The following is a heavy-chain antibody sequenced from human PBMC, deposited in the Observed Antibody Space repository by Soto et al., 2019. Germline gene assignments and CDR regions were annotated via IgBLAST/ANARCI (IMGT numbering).Heavy chain of an antibody. CDR3: ARHHPAQWLVPYYYYGMDV. V-gene: IGHV4-39*01. Sequence: SETLSLTCTVSGGSISSGGYYWSWIRQHPGTGLEWIGHISYSGSTYYNPSLKSRVTISVDTSKNQFSLKLSSVTAADTAVYYCARHHPAQWLVPYYYYGMDVWGQGTTVTVSS. CDR2: ISYSGST. D-gene: IGHD6-19*01. J-gene: IGHJ6*02. CDR1: GGSISSGGYY.